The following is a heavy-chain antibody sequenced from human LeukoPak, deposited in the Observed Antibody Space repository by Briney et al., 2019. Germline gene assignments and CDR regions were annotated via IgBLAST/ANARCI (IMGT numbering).Heavy chain of an antibody. CDR2: ISGSGGST. CDR1: GFTFSSYA. CDR3: AKDLLPSIAVAAVAVPFDK. D-gene: IGHD6-6*01. Sequence: GGSLRLSCAASGFTFSSYAMSWVHQAPGKGLEWVSAISGSGGSTYYADSVKGRFTISRDDSKNTLYLQMVSLRVEDTAVHYCAKDLLPSIAVAAVAVPFDKWGQGALVTVSS. V-gene: IGHV3-23*01. J-gene: IGHJ4*02.